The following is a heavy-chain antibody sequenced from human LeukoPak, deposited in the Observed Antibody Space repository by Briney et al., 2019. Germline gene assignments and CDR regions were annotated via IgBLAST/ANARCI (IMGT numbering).Heavy chain of an antibody. Sequence: GGSLRLSCAASGFTFSSYAMHWVRQAPGKGLEWVAVISYDGSNKYYADSVKGRFTISRDNSKNTLYLQMNSLRAEDTAVYYCASEGISGYHLSNWGQGTPVTVSS. CDR1: GFTFSSYA. J-gene: IGHJ4*02. CDR3: ASEGISGYHLSN. V-gene: IGHV3-30-3*01. CDR2: ISYDGSNK. D-gene: IGHD5-12*01.